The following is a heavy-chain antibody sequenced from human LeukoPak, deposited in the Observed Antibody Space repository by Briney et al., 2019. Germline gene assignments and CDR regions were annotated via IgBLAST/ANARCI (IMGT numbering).Heavy chain of an antibody. J-gene: IGHJ4*02. CDR3: ARVASHQGFFDY. V-gene: IGHV1-69*05. Sequence: SVKVSCKASGGTFSSYAVSWVRQAPGQGLEWMGGIIPIFGTANYAQKFQGRVTITTDESTSTAYMELSSLRSEDTAVYYCARVASHQGFFDYWGQGTLVTVSS. CDR1: GGTFSSYA. CDR2: IIPIFGTA.